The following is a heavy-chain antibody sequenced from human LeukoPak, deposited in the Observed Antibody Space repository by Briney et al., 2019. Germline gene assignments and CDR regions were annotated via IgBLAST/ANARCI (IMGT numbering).Heavy chain of an antibody. V-gene: IGHV3-23*01. CDR3: ARDPSRSWWGYFDY. CDR2: FSESTGSA. Sequence: GGSLRLSCAASGFTLSSHAMSWVRQAPGKGLEWISTFSESTGSAHYADSVKGRFTISRDISKNTLYLQMNSLRAEDTAVYYCARDPSRSWWGYFDYWGQGALVTVSS. J-gene: IGHJ4*02. D-gene: IGHD6-13*01. CDR1: GFTLSSHA.